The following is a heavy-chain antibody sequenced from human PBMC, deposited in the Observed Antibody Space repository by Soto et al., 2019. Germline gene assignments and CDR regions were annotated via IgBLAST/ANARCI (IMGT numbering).Heavy chain of an antibody. CDR3: ARDVVPAATYYYYYGMDV. V-gene: IGHV3-30-3*01. J-gene: IGHJ6*02. Sequence: QVQLVESGGGVVQPGRSLRLSCAASGFTFSSYAMHWVRQAPGKGLEWVAVISYDGSNKYYADSVKGRFTISRDNAKNSLYLQMNSLRAEDTAVYYCARDVVPAATYYYYYGMDVWGQGTTVTVSS. D-gene: IGHD2-2*01. CDR1: GFTFSSYA. CDR2: ISYDGSNK.